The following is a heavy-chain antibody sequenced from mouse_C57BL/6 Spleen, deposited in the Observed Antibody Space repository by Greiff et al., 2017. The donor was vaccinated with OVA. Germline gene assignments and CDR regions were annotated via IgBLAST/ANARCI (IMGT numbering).Heavy chain of an antibody. CDR3: ASGLGPGGFAY. Sequence: EVQLVESGPGMVKPSQSLSLTCTVTGYSITSGYDWHWIRHSPGNKLEWMGYISYSGSTNYNPSLKSRISITHDTSKNHFFLKLNSVTTEDTATYYCASGLGPGGFAYWGQGTLVTVSA. CDR1: GYSITSGYD. J-gene: IGHJ3*01. CDR2: ISYSGST. D-gene: IGHD4-1*01. V-gene: IGHV3-1*01.